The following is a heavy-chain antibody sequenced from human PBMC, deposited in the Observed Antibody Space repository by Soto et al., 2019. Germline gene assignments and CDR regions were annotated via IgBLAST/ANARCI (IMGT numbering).Heavy chain of an antibody. Sequence: QVQLVQSGAEVKKPGSSVKVSCKASGGTFSSYVISWVRQAPGQGLEWMGGIIPIFGTANYAQKFQGRVTITGDESTSTAYMELSSLRSEDTAVYYCAMGYCSGGSCYSGSTTTYYYGMDVWGQGTTVTVSS. CDR1: GGTFSSYV. CDR3: AMGYCSGGSCYSGSTTTYYYGMDV. D-gene: IGHD2-15*01. V-gene: IGHV1-69*12. CDR2: IIPIFGTA. J-gene: IGHJ6*02.